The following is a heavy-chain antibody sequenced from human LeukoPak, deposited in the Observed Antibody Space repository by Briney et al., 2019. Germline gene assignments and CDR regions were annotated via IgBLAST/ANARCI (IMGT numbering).Heavy chain of an antibody. D-gene: IGHD3-22*01. CDR1: GYTFSSSR. J-gene: IGHJ4*02. CDR2: IKQDGSEK. V-gene: IGHV3-7*01. CDR3: ARDLNYYDSSGYFDY. Sequence: QPGGSLRLSCAASGYTFSSSRMSWVCQAPRKGLEWVAYIKQDGSEKYYVDSVKGRFTISRDNAKNSLYLQMNSLRAEDTAVYYCARDLNYYDSSGYFDYWGQGTLVTVSS.